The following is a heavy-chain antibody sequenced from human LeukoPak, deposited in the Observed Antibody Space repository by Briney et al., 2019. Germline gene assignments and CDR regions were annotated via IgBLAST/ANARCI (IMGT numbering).Heavy chain of an antibody. CDR3: ARLVRGIEYYFDY. V-gene: IGHV4-34*01. D-gene: IGHD5-12*01. CDR1: GGSFSGYY. Sequence: PSETLSLTCAVYGGSFSGYYWSWIRQPPGKGLEWIGEINHSGSTNYNPSLKSRVTISVDTSKNQFSLKLSSVTAADTAVYYCARLVRGIEYYFDYWGQGTLVTVSS. CDR2: INHSGST. J-gene: IGHJ4*02.